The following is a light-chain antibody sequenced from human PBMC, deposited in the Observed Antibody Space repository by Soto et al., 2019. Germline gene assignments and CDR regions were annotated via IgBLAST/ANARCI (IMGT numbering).Light chain of an antibody. Sequence: QSALTQPRSVSGSPGQSVTISCTGTSSDVGGYNYVSWFQQHPDKAPKLIIYDVNKRPSGVPDRFSGSKSGNTASLTISGLQAEDEVDYYCSSYAGSYTFVVFGGGTKLTVL. CDR3: SSYAGSYTFVV. CDR1: SSDVGGYNY. J-gene: IGLJ2*01. CDR2: DVN. V-gene: IGLV2-11*01.